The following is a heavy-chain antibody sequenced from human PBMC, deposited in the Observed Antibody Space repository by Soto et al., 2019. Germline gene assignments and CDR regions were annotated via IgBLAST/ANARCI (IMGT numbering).Heavy chain of an antibody. CDR2: ISSQAFGGTT. CDR3: ATVYFYDSSADYYFDY. Sequence: GSLRLSCAASGFTFSSYAMSWVRQAPGKGLEWVGFISSQAFGGTTEYAASVEGRFTISTDESKTIAYLQMNSLKAADTAVYFCATVYFYDSSADYYFDYWGQGTLVTVSS. V-gene: IGHV3-49*04. D-gene: IGHD3-22*01. J-gene: IGHJ4*02. CDR1: GFTFSSYA.